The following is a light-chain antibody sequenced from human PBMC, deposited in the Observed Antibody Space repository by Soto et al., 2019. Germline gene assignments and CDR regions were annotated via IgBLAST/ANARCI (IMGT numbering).Light chain of an antibody. Sequence: ENVMTQSPGTLSLSPGERATLSCRASQSVGNALAWYQHRPGQAPTLLIFDASARATGVPDRFRGSGSGTDFTLTISILEPEDFALYYCQQYGPSLITFCQGTRL. V-gene: IGKV3-20*01. J-gene: IGKJ5*01. CDR1: QSVGNA. CDR2: DAS. CDR3: QQYGPSLIT.